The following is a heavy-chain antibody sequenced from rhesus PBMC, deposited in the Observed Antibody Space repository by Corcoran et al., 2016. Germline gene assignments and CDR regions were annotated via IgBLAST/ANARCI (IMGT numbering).Heavy chain of an antibody. CDR3: ARRGSYSGIDD. V-gene: IGHV4-99*01. D-gene: IGHD3-16*01. CDR2: ISCSSAST. CDR1: GSSISSGYN. Sequence: QVQLQESGPGLVKPSETLSLTCAVSGSSISSGYNWGWIRQHPGKGVEYIGYISCSSASTSYNPSLNMRGTISKDTSKNQFSLKLGSVTAADTAVYYCARRGSYSGIDDWGQGVLVTVSS. J-gene: IGHJ4*01.